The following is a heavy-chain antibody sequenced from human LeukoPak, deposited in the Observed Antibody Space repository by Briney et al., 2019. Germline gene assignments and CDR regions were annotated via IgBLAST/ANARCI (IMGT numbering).Heavy chain of an antibody. J-gene: IGHJ4*02. CDR1: GFTFSSYS. Sequence: GGSLRLSCAASGFTFSSYSMNWVRQAPGKGLEWVSSISSSSSYIYYADSVKGRFTISRDNAKNSLYLQMNSLRAEDTAVYYCARAWDSSGPGDYWGQGTLVTVSS. CDR2: ISSSSSYI. D-gene: IGHD6-19*01. V-gene: IGHV3-21*01. CDR3: ARAWDSSGPGDY.